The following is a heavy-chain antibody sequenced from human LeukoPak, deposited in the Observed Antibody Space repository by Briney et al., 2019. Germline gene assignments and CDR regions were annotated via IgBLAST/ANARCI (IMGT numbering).Heavy chain of an antibody. Sequence: SETLSLTCTVSGGSISSYYWSWIRQPPGKGLEWIGYICYSGSTNYNPSLKSRVTISVDTSKNQFSLKLSSVTAADTAVYYCAIGRYRTYYYGMDVWGQGTTVTVSS. J-gene: IGHJ6*02. V-gene: IGHV4-59*01. CDR2: ICYSGST. CDR1: GGSISSYY. CDR3: AIGRYRTYYYGMDV. D-gene: IGHD1-26*01.